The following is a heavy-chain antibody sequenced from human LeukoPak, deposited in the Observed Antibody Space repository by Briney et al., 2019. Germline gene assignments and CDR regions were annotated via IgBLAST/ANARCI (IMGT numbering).Heavy chain of an antibody. V-gene: IGHV4-59*01. Sequence: PAETLSLTCTVSGGSISSYYWSWIRQPPGKGLEWIGYIYYSGSTNYNPSLKSQVTISVDTSKNQFSLKLSSVTAADTAVYYCARVHESIDYWGQGTLGSVSS. CDR3: ARVHESIDY. CDR1: GGSISSYY. D-gene: IGHD6-6*01. CDR2: IYYSGST. J-gene: IGHJ4*02.